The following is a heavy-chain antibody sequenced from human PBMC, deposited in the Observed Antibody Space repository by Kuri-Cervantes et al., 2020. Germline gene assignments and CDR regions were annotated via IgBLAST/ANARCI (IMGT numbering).Heavy chain of an antibody. D-gene: IGHD6-19*01. V-gene: IGHV4-59*13. CDR2: IYYSGST. J-gene: IGHJ4*02. CDR1: GGSISSYY. Sequence: SETLSPTCTVSGGSISSYYWSWIRQPPGKGLEWIGYIYYSGSTNYNPSLKSRVTISVDTSKNQFSLKLSSVTAADTAVYYCARDRSGVDYWGQGTLVTVSS. CDR3: ARDRSGVDY.